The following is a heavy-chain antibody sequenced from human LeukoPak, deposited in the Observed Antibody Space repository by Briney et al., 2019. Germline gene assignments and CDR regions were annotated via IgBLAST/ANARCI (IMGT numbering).Heavy chain of an antibody. CDR3: ARTTYCYDSSGYYYYFDY. V-gene: IGHV1-2*02. D-gene: IGHD3-22*01. J-gene: IGHJ4*02. CDR2: INPNSGGT. CDR1: GYTFTGYY. Sequence: ASVKVSCKASGYTFTGYYMHWVRQAPGQGLEWMGWINPNSGGTNYAQKFQGRVTMTRDTSISTAYMELSRLRSDDTAVYYCARTTYCYDSSGYYYYFDYWGQGTLVTVSS.